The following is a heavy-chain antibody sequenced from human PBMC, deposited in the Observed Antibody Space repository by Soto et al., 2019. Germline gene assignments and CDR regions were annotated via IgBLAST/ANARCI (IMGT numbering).Heavy chain of an antibody. D-gene: IGHD3-3*01. V-gene: IGHV4-59*01. CDR3: ARDRIDDFWSGYDY. CDR1: GVSISSYY. Sequence: SETLSLTCTVSGVSISSYYWSWIRHPPGKGLEWIGYIYYSGSTNYNPSLKSRVTISVDTSKNQFSLKLSSVTAADTAVYYCARDRIDDFWSGYDYWGQGTLVTVS. J-gene: IGHJ4*02. CDR2: IYYSGST.